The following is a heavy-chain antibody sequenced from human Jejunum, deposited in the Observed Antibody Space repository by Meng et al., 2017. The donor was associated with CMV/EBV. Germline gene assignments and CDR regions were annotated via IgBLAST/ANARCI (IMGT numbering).Heavy chain of an antibody. Sequence: VEGEALVHPVKSPSHSCGGSVSTYAFDGWRKAPGQALGWMGEIIANIKPANYAQKFPGRLTITADESTGTSYIELTSLTSENTAVYYCARGFLNGYQPFDYWGQGTLVTVSS. V-gene: IGHV1-69*01. D-gene: IGHD5-24*01. CDR2: IIANIKPA. CDR3: ARGFLNGYQPFDY. CDR1: GGSVSTYA. J-gene: IGHJ4*02.